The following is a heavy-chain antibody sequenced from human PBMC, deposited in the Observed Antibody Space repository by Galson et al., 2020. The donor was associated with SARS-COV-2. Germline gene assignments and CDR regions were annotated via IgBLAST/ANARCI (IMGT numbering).Heavy chain of an antibody. V-gene: IGHV3-33*08. Sequence: PGGSLRLSCAASGFTVNSYGMHWVRQAPGKGLEWVAVIWYDGSNKYYADSVKGRFTISRDNSKNTLYLQMNSLRAEDTAVYYCATEPPSTVTTSFDYWGQGTLVTVSS. D-gene: IGHD4-4*01. J-gene: IGHJ4*02. CDR2: IWYDGSNK. CDR1: GFTVNSYG. CDR3: ATEPPSTVTTSFDY.